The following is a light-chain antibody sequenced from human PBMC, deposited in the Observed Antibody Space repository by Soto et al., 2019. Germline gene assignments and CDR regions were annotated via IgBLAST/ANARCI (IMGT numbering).Light chain of an antibody. J-gene: IGKJ1*01. CDR3: QHYNNWPPWT. V-gene: IGKV3-15*01. CDR2: GAS. CDR1: QSVSSN. Sequence: EKLVTQSPATLSVAPGERATFSCRVSQSVSSNLAWYQQKPGQAPRLLIYGASIRATGIPARFSGSGSGTEFTLTISTLQSEDFAIYYCQHYNNWPPWTFGQGTKVDIK.